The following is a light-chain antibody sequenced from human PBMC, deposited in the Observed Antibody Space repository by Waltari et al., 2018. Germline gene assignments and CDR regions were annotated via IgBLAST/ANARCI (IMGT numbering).Light chain of an antibody. CDR3: QQYYTTPFT. Sequence: DIVMTQSPDSLAVSLGERATINCKSSQSVLYSSNNKNYFAWYQQKTGQPPKLLIYWASTRESGVPDRFSGSGSGTDFTLTISSLQAEDVAVYYCQQYYTTPFTFGPGTKVDIK. CDR1: QSVLYSSNNKNY. CDR2: WAS. V-gene: IGKV4-1*01. J-gene: IGKJ3*01.